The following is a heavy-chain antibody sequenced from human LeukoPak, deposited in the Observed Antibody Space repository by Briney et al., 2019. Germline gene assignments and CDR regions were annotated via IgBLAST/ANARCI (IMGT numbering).Heavy chain of an antibody. Sequence: GASVKVSCKASGGTFSSYAISWVRQAPGQGLEWMGGIIPIFGTANYAQTFQDRVTLTADESTNTAYMELNSLRSEDTAVYYCARAPSRYSNVERSVGRWFYYYMDVWGQGTTVTVSS. CDR2: IIPIFGTA. CDR3: ARAPSRYSNVERSVGRWFYYYMDV. V-gene: IGHV1-69*13. CDR1: GGTFSSYA. D-gene: IGHD4-11*01. J-gene: IGHJ6*03.